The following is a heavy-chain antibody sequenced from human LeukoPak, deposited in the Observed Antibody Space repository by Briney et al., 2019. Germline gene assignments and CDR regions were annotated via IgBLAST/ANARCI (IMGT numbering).Heavy chain of an antibody. D-gene: IGHD3-22*01. CDR3: ARQIVSLASDPTFDY. CDR2: INHSGST. V-gene: IGHV4-34*01. CDR1: GGSFSGYY. Sequence: PSETLSLTCAAYGGSFSGYYWSWIRQPPGKGLEWIGEINHSGSTNYNPSLKSRVTISVDTSKNQFSLKLSSVTAADTAVYYCARQIVSLASDPTFDYWGQGTLVTVSS. J-gene: IGHJ4*02.